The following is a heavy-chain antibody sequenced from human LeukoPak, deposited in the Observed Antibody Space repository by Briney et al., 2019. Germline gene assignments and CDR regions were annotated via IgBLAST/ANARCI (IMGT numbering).Heavy chain of an antibody. CDR3: ARDRGATYAWDY. D-gene: IGHD1-26*01. CDR1: GFTFSSYE. Sequence: PGGSLRLSCAASGFTFSSYEMNWVRQAPGKGLEWVSYISSSGSTIYYADSVKGRFTISRDHAKNSLYLQMNSLRAEDTAVYYCARDRGATYAWDYWGQGTLVTVS. V-gene: IGHV3-48*03. CDR2: ISSSGSTI. J-gene: IGHJ4*02.